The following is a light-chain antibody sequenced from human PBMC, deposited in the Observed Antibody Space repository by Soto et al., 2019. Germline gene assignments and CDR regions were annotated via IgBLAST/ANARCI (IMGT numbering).Light chain of an antibody. CDR3: QHYYNWPRT. CDR1: QSVSSY. J-gene: IGKJ1*01. Sequence: EIVLTQSPATLSLSPGERATLSCRASQSVSSYLAWYQQKPGQSPRLLVYGASTRATGIPASFTGSGSGTEFTLSISNLQSQDVAIYYCQHYYNWPRTFGQGTKVDIK. V-gene: IGKV3-15*01. CDR2: GAS.